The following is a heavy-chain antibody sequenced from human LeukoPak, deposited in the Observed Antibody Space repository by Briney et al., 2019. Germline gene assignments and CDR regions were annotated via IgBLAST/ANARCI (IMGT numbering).Heavy chain of an antibody. CDR2: IKSNIYGGTT. D-gene: IGHD3-10*01. CDR1: GFTFGDYV. Sequence: GGSLRLSCTASGFTFGDYVMSWVRQAPGKGLEWVGFIKSNIYGGTTEYAASVKGRFTISRDDSKSIAYLQIHSLKSEDTAVYYCSRDGLDYYGSGSYRGFDYWGQGTLVTVSS. CDR3: SRDGLDYYGSGSYRGFDY. V-gene: IGHV3-49*04. J-gene: IGHJ4*02.